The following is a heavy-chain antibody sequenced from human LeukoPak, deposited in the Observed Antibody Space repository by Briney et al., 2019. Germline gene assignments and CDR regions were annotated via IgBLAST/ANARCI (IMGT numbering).Heavy chain of an antibody. J-gene: IGHJ6*02. CDR1: GFTVSNNY. CDR2: IYRGGGT. V-gene: IGHV3-66*01. Sequence: GHCLRLACAAAGFTVSNNYMSWVRQAPGKGLGWVSTIYRGGGTHYAASLKGRFTISRDNSKNTLYLQMNSLRAEDTAVYYCARDSKMSTISPYYGMDVWGQGTSVAVSS. D-gene: IGHD5-24*01. CDR3: ARDSKMSTISPYYGMDV.